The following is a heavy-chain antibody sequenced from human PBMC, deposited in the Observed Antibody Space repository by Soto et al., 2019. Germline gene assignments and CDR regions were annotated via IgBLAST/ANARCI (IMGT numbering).Heavy chain of an antibody. V-gene: IGHV3-11*06. CDR2: ISSSSSNT. CDR3: ARGYCSSTSCYTGSYYGMDV. CDR1: GFTFSDYY. J-gene: IGHJ6*02. Sequence: GGSLRLSCAASGFTFSDYYMSWIRQAPGKGLEWVSYISSSSSNTNYADSVKGRFTISRDNAKNSLYLQMNSLRAEDTAVYYCARGYCSSTSCYTGSYYGMDVWGQGTTVTVSS. D-gene: IGHD2-2*02.